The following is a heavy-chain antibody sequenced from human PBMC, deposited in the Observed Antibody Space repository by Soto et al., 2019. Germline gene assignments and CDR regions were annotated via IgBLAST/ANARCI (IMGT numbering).Heavy chain of an antibody. CDR3: SRVFTGIASAYDAFDV. CDR1: GDSVISSTYY. CDR2: IYYDGGT. D-gene: IGHD6-13*01. J-gene: IGHJ3*01. Sequence: SSETLARTFPVSGDSVISSTYYWSWIRQPPVKVLEWIGYIYYDGGTTYNSSLKSRVTISTYTSRSQLSLQLTSETPADTAVYYGSRVFTGIASAYDAFDVWGQGTMVNVSS. V-gene: IGHV4-61*01.